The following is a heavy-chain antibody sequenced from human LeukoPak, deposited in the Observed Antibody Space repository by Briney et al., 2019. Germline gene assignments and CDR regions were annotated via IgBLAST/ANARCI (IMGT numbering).Heavy chain of an antibody. V-gene: IGHV4-31*03. CDR3: ARERFAGGYRYLDY. CDR2: IYYTGST. CDR1: GGSINSGGYF. Sequence: SETLSLTCTVSGGSINSGGYFWNWIRQHPGRGPEWIGSIYYTGSTSYYPSLKSRLTISIATSKNHFSLRLNSVIAADTAVYYCARERFAGGYRYLDYWGQGTLVTVSS. D-gene: IGHD2-8*02. J-gene: IGHJ4*02.